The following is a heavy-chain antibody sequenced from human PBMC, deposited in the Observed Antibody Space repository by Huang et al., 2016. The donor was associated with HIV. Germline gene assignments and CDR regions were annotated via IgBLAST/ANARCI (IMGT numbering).Heavy chain of an antibody. V-gene: IGHV3-21*01. CDR2: LSGSGSSI. J-gene: IGHJ4*03. D-gene: IGHD2-15*01. CDR1: GFLFPTFT. CDR3: ARGGPVGYFNL. Sequence: EVQLEESGGALVKPGGSLRLSCAATGFLFPTFTMHWVRQAPGKGLWWVSSLSGSGSSIYYADAVKGRCTIYRDNTKKSLYLQMSSLSVDDTAFYFCARGGPVGYFNLWGHGTLVSVSS.